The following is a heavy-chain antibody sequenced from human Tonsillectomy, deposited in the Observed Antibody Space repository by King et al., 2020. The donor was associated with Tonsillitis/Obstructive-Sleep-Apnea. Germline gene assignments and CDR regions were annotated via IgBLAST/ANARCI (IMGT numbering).Heavy chain of an antibody. J-gene: IGHJ4*02. CDR3: VKEGQYYYGSGILEY. D-gene: IGHD3-10*01. V-gene: IGHV3-23*04. CDR2: LSGSGDST. Sequence: DVQLVESGGGLGRPGGSLRLSCAASGFTFSYYAVNWVRQAPGKGLEWVSALSGSGDSTYYADSVKGRFTISRDNSKNTLYLQMNSLRAEDTAVYYCVKEGQYYYGSGILEYWGQGTLVTVSS. CDR1: GFTFSYYA.